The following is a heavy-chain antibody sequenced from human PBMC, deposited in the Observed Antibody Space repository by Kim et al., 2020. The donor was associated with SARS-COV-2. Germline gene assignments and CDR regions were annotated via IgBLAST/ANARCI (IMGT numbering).Heavy chain of an antibody. V-gene: IGHV3-7*01. CDR1: GFTFSSYW. J-gene: IGHJ6*02. CDR3: AREGSREMGGTFYYYYYGMDV. Sequence: GGSLRLSCAASGFTFSSYWMSWVRQAPGKGLEWVANIKQDGSEKYYVDSVKGRFTISRDNAKNSLYLQMNSLRAEDTAVYYCAREGSREMGGTFYYYYYGMDVWGQGTTVTVSS. CDR2: IKQDGSEK. D-gene: IGHD3-10*01.